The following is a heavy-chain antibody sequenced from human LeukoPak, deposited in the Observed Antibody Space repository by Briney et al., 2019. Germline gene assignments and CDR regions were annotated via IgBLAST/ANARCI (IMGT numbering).Heavy chain of an antibody. CDR3: ARDQEAFDY. J-gene: IGHJ4*02. Sequence: GASVKVSCKASGYTITSYDINWVRQAPGQGLEWMGMIYPRDGSTSYAQKFQGRVTVTRDTSTSTVHMELSGLRSEDTAVYYCARDQEAFDYWGQGTLVTVSS. CDR2: IYPRDGST. CDR1: GYTITSYD. V-gene: IGHV1-46*01.